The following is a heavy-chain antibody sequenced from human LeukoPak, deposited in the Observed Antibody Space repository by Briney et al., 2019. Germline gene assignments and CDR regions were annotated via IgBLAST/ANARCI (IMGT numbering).Heavy chain of an antibody. V-gene: IGHV4-34*01. CDR3: ARVGAPYDFWSGYYAHYFDY. Sequence: PSETLSLTCAVYGGSFSGYYWSWIRQPPGKGLEWIGEINHSGSTNYNPSLKSRVTISVDTSKNQFSLELSSVTAADTAVYYCARVGAPYDFWSGYYAHYFDYWGQGTLVTVSS. CDR2: INHSGST. D-gene: IGHD3-3*01. CDR1: GGSFSGYY. J-gene: IGHJ4*02.